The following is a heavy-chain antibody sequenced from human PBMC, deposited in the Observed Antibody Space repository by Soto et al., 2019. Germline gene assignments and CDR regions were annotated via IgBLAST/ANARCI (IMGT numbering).Heavy chain of an antibody. CDR2: VYHSGST. V-gene: IGHV4-39*01. J-gene: IGHJ3*02. CDR3: ARRQDYYDSSGYYNDAFDI. D-gene: IGHD3-22*01. Sequence: ETLSLTCSVSGGSMGSSSYYWGWIRQPPGKGLEWIGNVYHSGSTYYNPSLKSRLTISVHPSKNQFSLTLNSVTAADTAVYYCARRQDYYDSSGYYNDAFDIWGQGPVV. CDR1: GGSMGSSSYY.